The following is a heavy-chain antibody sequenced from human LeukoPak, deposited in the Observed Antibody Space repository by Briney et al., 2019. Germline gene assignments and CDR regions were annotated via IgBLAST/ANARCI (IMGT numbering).Heavy chain of an antibody. CDR1: GFTFSRYT. D-gene: IGHD6-19*01. V-gene: IGHV3-48*01. CDR3: ARRHVSGWFYFDY. CDR2: ISSSGTAM. Sequence: PGGSLRLSCAASGFTFSRYTMFWVRQAPGMGLEWVSYISSSGTAMDYADSVKGRFTISRDNAKNSLYLQMNSLRAEDTAVYYCARRHVSGWFYFDYWGQGTLVTVSS. J-gene: IGHJ4*02.